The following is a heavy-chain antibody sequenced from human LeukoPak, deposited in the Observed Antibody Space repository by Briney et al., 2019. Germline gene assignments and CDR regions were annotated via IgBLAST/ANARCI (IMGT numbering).Heavy chain of an antibody. CDR1: GFTFSSYA. Sequence: GGSLRLSCAASGFTFSSYAMSWVRQAPGKGLEWVSAISGSGGSTYYADSVKGRFTISRANSKNTLYLQMNGLRAEDTAVYYCAKSMAAYYYDSSGYYGYWGQGTLVTVSS. CDR3: AKSMAAYYYDSSGYYGY. D-gene: IGHD3-22*01. V-gene: IGHV3-23*01. CDR2: ISGSGGST. J-gene: IGHJ4*02.